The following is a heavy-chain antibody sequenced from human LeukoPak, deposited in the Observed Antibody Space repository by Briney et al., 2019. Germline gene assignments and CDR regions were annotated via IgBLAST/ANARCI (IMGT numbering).Heavy chain of an antibody. V-gene: IGHV4-31*03. J-gene: IGHJ4*02. CDR3: ARGITGTASYGY. D-gene: IGHD1-20*01. CDR1: GGSISSGGYY. Sequence: PSETLSLTCTVSGGSISSGGYYWSWIRQHPGKGLEWIGYIYYSGSTYYNPSLKSRVTISVDTSKNQFSLKLSSVTAADTAVYYCARGITGTASYGYWGQGTLVTVSS. CDR2: IYYSGST.